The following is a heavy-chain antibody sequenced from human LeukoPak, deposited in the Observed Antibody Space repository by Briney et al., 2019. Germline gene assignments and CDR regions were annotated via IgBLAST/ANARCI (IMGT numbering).Heavy chain of an antibody. V-gene: IGHV4-4*07. D-gene: IGHD5-24*01. CDR2: MYASGST. CDR1: GGSISNYY. Sequence: SETLSLTCTFSGGSISNYYWSWIRQPAGEGLEWIGRMYASGSTSYNPSLKSRVTMSGDTSKNQFSLKLSSVTAADTAVYYCAASTEGLQVDYWGQGTLVTVSS. J-gene: IGHJ4*02. CDR3: AASTEGLQVDY.